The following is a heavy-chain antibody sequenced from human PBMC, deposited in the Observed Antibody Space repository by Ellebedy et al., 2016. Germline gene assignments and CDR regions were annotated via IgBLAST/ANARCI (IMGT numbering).Heavy chain of an antibody. Sequence: SETLSLXXAVYGGSFSGYYWSWIRQPPGKGLEWIGEINHSGSTNYNPSLKSRVTISVDTSKNQFSLKLSSVTAADTAVYYCARGSNGGDCDYWGQGTLVTVSS. J-gene: IGHJ4*02. CDR2: INHSGST. CDR1: GGSFSGYY. D-gene: IGHD2-21*02. V-gene: IGHV4-34*01. CDR3: ARGSNGGDCDY.